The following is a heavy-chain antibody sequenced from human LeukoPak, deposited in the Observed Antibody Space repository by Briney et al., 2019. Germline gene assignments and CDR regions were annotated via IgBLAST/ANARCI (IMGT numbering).Heavy chain of an antibody. J-gene: IGHJ4*02. CDR3: AREGDSGSYLEY. D-gene: IGHD1-26*01. V-gene: IGHV3-48*01. CDR2: IGSSSSSI. Sequence: GGSLRLSCAASGFTVSSYRMNWVRQAPGKGLEWVSNIGSSSSSIYYADSVRGRFTISRDNAKNSLYLQMNSLRADDMAVYYCAREGDSGSYLEYWGQGTLVTVSS. CDR1: GFTVSSYR.